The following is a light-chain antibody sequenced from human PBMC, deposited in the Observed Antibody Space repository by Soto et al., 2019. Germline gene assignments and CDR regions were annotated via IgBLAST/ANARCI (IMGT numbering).Light chain of an antibody. J-gene: IGKJ1*01. Sequence: IQMTNSPSTLSASTGDRVTITFRASQGISSYLAWYQQKPGKAPKLLIYAASTLQSGVPSRFSGSGSGTEFTLTISSLQPDDFATYYCQQFNTSPWKCGQGTKVDIK. V-gene: IGKV1-8*01. CDR1: QGISSY. CDR3: QQFNTSPWK. CDR2: AAS.